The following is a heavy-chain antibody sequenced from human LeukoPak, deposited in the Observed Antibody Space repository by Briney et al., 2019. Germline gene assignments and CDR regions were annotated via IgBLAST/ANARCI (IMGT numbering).Heavy chain of an antibody. CDR2: IRSKANNYPT. CDR1: GFTFSGSA. D-gene: IGHD3-10*01. Sequence: GGSLRLSCAASGFTFSGSAMHWVRQASGKGLEWVGRIRSKANNYPTAYAASVTGRFTISRDDSKNTAYLQMNSLKTEDTAVYYCTFGSGSSHWGQGTLVTVSS. CDR3: TFGSGSSH. J-gene: IGHJ1*01. V-gene: IGHV3-73*01.